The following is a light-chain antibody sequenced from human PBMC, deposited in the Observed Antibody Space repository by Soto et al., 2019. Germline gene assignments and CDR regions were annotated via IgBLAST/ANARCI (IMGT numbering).Light chain of an antibody. V-gene: IGKV3-20*01. Sequence: EIVLTQSPGTLSLSPGERATLSCRDSQSVSSSYLAWYQQKPGQAPRLLIYGASSRATGVPDRFSGSGSGTDFTLTINRLEPEDFAVYYSQQYGSSLTFGVGTKVEIK. CDR1: QSVSSSY. CDR3: QQYGSSLT. CDR2: GAS. J-gene: IGKJ4*01.